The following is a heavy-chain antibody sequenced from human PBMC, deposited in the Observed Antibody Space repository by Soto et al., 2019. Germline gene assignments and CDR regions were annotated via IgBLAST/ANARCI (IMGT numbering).Heavy chain of an antibody. CDR1: GFTFSSYW. V-gene: IGHV3-74*01. CDR2: INSDGSST. D-gene: IGHD6-19*01. CDR3: ARDLGIAVTVSGMDV. Sequence: GGSLRLSCAASGFTFSSYWMHWVRQAPGKGLVWVSRINSDGSSTSYVDSVKGRFTISRDNAKNTLYLQMNSLRAEDTAVYYCARDLGIAVTVSGMDVWGQGTTVTVSS. J-gene: IGHJ6*02.